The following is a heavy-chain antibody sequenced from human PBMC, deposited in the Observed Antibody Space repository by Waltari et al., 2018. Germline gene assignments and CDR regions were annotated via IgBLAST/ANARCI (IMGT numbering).Heavy chain of an antibody. V-gene: IGHV5-51*03. D-gene: IGHD3-22*01. J-gene: IGHJ4*02. CDR2: SYPGYSDT. Sequence: EVQLVQSGAEVKKPGESLKISCKGSGYSFTSYWIGWVRQMPGKGLEWMGGSYPGYSDTRYSPSSQGQVTISADKSISTAYLQWSSLKASDTAMYYCARLDYYDSSDPLDYWGQGTLVTVSS. CDR1: GYSFTSYW. CDR3: ARLDYYDSSDPLDY.